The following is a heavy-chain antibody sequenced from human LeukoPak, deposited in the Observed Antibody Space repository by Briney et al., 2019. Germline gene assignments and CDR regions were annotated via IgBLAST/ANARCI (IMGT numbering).Heavy chain of an antibody. V-gene: IGHV1-8*01. CDR3: ARLGDVVEIAAPPSYGLDV. CDR1: GYTFINYD. D-gene: IGHD2-2*01. CDR2: LNPNSGKT. Sequence: ASVKVSCKASGYTFINYDVNWVRQAAGQGLEWVGWLNPNSGKTGYAQKFQGRVTMTWNTAISTAYMELSSLRSEDAAVYYCARLGDVVEIAAPPSYGLDVWGQGTTVTVSS. J-gene: IGHJ6*02.